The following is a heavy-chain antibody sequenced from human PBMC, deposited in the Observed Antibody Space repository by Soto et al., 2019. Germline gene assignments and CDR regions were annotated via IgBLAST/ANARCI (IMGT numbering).Heavy chain of an antibody. CDR3: TTHAGYYYNDY. CDR2: INPDSGGT. J-gene: IGHJ4*02. V-gene: IGHV1-2*02. Sequence: QMQLVQSGAEVKKPGASVKVSCRASGYTFTGYYMHWVRQAPGQGLEWMGWINPDSGGTDYAQKFQGRVTMTRDTSISTAYMEVSRLRSDDTAMYYCTTHAGYYYNDYWGQGTLVTVSS. CDR1: GYTFTGYY. D-gene: IGHD3-9*01.